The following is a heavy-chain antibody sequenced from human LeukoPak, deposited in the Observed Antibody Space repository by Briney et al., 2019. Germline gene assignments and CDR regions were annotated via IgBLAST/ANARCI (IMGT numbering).Heavy chain of an antibody. J-gene: IGHJ4*02. V-gene: IGHV3-23*01. CDR1: GFTFSSYA. CDR3: AKPLYDFWSGPDY. Sequence: GGSLRLSCAPSGFTFSSYAMSWVRQAPGKGLEWVSAISGSGGSTYYADFVKGRPTISRDNSKNTLYLHMNSLRAEDTAIYYCAKPLYDFWSGPDYWGQGTLVTVSS. CDR2: ISGSGGST. D-gene: IGHD3-3*01.